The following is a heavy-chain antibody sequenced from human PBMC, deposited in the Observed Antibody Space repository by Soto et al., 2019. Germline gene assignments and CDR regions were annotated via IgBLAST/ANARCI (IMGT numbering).Heavy chain of an antibody. CDR3: VKDAVPYNGEWDWFDP. CDR1: GFIFNNYA. J-gene: IGHJ5*02. Sequence: GGSLRLSCRGFGFIFNNYAMSWVRQAPGKGLEWVSGIGGTGTDTHYADPVRGRFTISRDDYTMYLQMTRLRVEDTAVYYCVKDAVPYNGEWDWFDPWGHGTLVTVSS. CDR2: IGGTGTDT. V-gene: IGHV3-23*01. D-gene: IGHD3-10*01.